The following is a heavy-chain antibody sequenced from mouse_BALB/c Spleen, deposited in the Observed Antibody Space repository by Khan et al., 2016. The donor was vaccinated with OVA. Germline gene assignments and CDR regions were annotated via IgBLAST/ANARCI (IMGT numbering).Heavy chain of an antibody. CDR1: GFSLSRYN. CDR3: ARAYYRYDGYYAMDY. CDR2: IWGGGGT. V-gene: IGHV2-6-4*01. J-gene: IGHJ4*01. D-gene: IGHD2-14*01. Sequence: QVQLKESGPGLVAPSQSLSITCTVSGFSLSRYNIHWVRQPPGKGLEWLGMIWGGGGTDYNSTLKSRLSTRKDNYKSQVFLKMNSLQTDDTAMYYGARAYYRYDGYYAMDYWGQGTSVTVSS.